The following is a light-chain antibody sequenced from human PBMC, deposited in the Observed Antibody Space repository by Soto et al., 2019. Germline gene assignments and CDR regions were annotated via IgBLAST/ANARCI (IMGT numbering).Light chain of an antibody. Sequence: DIQMTQSPSTLSASVGDRVTITCRASQSISNWLAWYQQKPGEAPKFLIYKASSLESGVPSRFSGSGSGTEFTLTISSLQPDDFATYYCQQYNSFPWTFGQGTKVDIK. CDR3: QQYNSFPWT. J-gene: IGKJ1*01. V-gene: IGKV1-5*03. CDR1: QSISNW. CDR2: KAS.